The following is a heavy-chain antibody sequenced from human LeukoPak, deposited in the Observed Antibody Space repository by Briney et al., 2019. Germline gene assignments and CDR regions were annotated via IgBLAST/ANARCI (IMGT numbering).Heavy chain of an antibody. CDR2: IYYSGST. V-gene: IGHV4-59*08. CDR1: GGSISSYY. D-gene: IGHD7-27*01. J-gene: IGHJ4*02. Sequence: SENLSLTCTVSGGSISSYYWSWIRQPPGKGLEWIGYIYYSGSTNYNPSLKSRVTISVDTSKNQFSLKLSSVTAADTAVYYCASRTGDYFNYWGQGTLVTVSS. CDR3: ASRTGDYFNY.